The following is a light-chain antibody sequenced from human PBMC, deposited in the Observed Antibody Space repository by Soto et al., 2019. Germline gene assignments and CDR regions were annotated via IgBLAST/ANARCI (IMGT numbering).Light chain of an antibody. J-gene: IGLJ2*01. V-gene: IGLV2-11*01. CDR1: ISDVAGYNY. CDR2: DVT. CDR3: SSYAGNNNLV. Sequence: QSALTQPRSVSGSPGQSVSISCTGTISDVAGYNYVSWYQHHTGKAPKLLISDVTKRPSWVPDRFSGSKSGNTASLTISELHADDEADYYCSSYAGNNNLVFGGGTKLTVL.